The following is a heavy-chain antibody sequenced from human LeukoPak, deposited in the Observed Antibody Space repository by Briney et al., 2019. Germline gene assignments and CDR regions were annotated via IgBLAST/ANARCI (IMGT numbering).Heavy chain of an antibody. J-gene: IGHJ2*01. CDR2: ISSSSSTI. CDR1: GFTFSIYS. V-gene: IGHV3-48*02. Sequence: PGGSLRLSCAASGFTFSIYSMNWVRQAPGKGLEWVSYISSSSSTIYYADSVKGRFTISRENAKNSLYLQMNSLRDEDTAVYYCERDIYWYINLCGRGRLVTVSS. CDR3: ERDIYWYINL.